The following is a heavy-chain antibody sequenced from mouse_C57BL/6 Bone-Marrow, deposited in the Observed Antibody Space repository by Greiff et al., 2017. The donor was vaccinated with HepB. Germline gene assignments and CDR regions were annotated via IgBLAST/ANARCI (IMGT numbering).Heavy chain of an antibody. J-gene: IGHJ4*01. D-gene: IGHD2-1*01. Sequence: VQLQQSGAELVRPGASVKLSCKASGYTFTDYYINWVKQRPGQGLEWIARIYPGSGNTYYNEKFKGKATLTAEKSSSTAYMQLSSLTSEDSAVYVCARYSHLLQYAMDYWGQGTSVTVSS. V-gene: IGHV1-76*01. CDR2: IYPGSGNT. CDR1: GYTFTDYY. CDR3: ARYSHLLQYAMDY.